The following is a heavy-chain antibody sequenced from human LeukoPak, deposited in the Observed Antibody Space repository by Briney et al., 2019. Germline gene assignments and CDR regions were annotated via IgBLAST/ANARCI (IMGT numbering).Heavy chain of an antibody. CDR1: GFTFSDYY. Sequence: PGGSLRLSCAASGFTFSDYYMSWIRQAPGKGLEWVSYISSSGSTIYYADSVKGRFTISRDNAKNSLYLQMNSLRAVDTAVYYCARMWEPHPSAFDIWGQGTMVTVFS. V-gene: IGHV3-11*01. J-gene: IGHJ3*02. D-gene: IGHD1-26*01. CDR3: ARMWEPHPSAFDI. CDR2: ISSSGSTI.